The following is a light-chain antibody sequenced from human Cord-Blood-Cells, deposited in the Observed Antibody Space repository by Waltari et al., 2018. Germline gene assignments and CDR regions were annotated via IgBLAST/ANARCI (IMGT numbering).Light chain of an antibody. CDR2: GAS. V-gene: IGKV3-20*01. J-gene: IGKJ5*01. CDR3: QQYGSSPPIT. Sequence: EIVLTQSPGTLSLSPGERATISCRASQSVSSSYLAWYQQNPGQAPRLLIYGASSRATGIPDRFSGSVSGTNVTLTISRLGPEDFAVYDCQQYGSSPPITFGQGTRLEIK. CDR1: QSVSSSY.